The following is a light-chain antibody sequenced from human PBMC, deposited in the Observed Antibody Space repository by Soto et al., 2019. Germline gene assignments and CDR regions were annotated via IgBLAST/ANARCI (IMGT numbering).Light chain of an antibody. J-gene: IGLJ1*01. Sequence: QSALTEPACVSGPPGQSITISCTGTSSDVGAYNYVSWYQHHPGKAPRLVIYDVTNRPSGISDRFSGSKSGNTASLTISGLLAEDEADYYCTSYTSTSTYVFGTGTKVTVL. V-gene: IGLV2-14*01. CDR2: DVT. CDR1: SSDVGAYNY. CDR3: TSYTSTSTYV.